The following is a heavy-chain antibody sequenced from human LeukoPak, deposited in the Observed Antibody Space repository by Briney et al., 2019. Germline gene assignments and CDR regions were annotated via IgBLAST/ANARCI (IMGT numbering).Heavy chain of an antibody. CDR2: ISTNGDST. D-gene: IGHD3-10*01. CDR3: ARHTGSCYRHLEY. J-gene: IGHJ4*02. CDR1: GFIFSSYA. Sequence: GGSLRLSCAASGFIFSSYAMHWVRQAPGKGLEYVSGISTNGDSTYYANSVKDRFTISRDNSKNTLYLQMGSLRTEDMAVYYCARHTGSCYRHLEYWGQGTLVTVSS. V-gene: IGHV3-64*01.